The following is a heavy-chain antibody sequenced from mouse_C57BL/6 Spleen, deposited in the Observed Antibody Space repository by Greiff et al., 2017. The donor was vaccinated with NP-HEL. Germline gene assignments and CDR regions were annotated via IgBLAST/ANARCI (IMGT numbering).Heavy chain of an antibody. CDR3: ARPHYGNYFYYAMDY. CDR1: EYEFPSHD. Sequence: EVQGVESGGGLVQPGESLKLSCESNEYEFPSHDMSWVRKTPEKRLELVAAINSDGGSTYYPDTMERRFIISRDNTKKTLYLQMSSLRSEDTALYYCARPHYGNYFYYAMDYWGQGTSVTVSS. CDR2: INSDGGST. D-gene: IGHD2-1*01. V-gene: IGHV5-2*01. J-gene: IGHJ4*01.